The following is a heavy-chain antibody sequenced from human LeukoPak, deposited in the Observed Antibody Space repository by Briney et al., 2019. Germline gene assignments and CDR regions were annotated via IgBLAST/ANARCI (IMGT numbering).Heavy chain of an antibody. Sequence: ASVKVSCKASGYTFTDKYMHWVRQAPGQGLEWMGWINPDSGGTNYAQKFQGRVTLTRDTSINTAYMELSRLKSDVTAVYYCATPLWFGESLTYFDYWGRGTLVIVSS. V-gene: IGHV1-2*02. CDR3: ATPLWFGESLTYFDY. CDR1: GYTFTDKY. D-gene: IGHD3-10*01. J-gene: IGHJ4*02. CDR2: INPDSGGT.